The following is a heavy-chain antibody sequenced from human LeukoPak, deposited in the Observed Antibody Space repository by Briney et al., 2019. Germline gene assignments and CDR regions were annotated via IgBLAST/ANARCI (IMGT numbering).Heavy chain of an antibody. Sequence: GGSLRLSCAASGFTFDDYAMHWVRQAPGKGLEWVSGISWNSGSIGYADSVKGRFTISRDNAKNSLYLQMNSLRAEDTALYYCAKGISMATISNPIGPFDYWGQGTLVTVSS. D-gene: IGHD5-12*01. CDR3: AKGISMATISNPIGPFDY. V-gene: IGHV3-9*01. CDR1: GFTFDDYA. CDR2: ISWNSGSI. J-gene: IGHJ4*02.